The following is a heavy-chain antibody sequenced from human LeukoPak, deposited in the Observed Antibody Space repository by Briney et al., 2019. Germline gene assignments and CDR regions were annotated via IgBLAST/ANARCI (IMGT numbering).Heavy chain of an antibody. D-gene: IGHD2-21*02. CDR2: INHSGST. V-gene: IGHV4-34*01. J-gene: IGHJ4*02. CDR1: GGSFSAYY. Sequence: TSETLSLTCAVYGGSFSAYYWSWIRQPPGKGLEWIGEINHSGSTDYNPSLKSRVTISVDTSKNQFSLKLSSATAADTAVYCCARGGFYCGGDCYFDYWGQGTLVTVSS. CDR3: ARGGFYCGGDCYFDY.